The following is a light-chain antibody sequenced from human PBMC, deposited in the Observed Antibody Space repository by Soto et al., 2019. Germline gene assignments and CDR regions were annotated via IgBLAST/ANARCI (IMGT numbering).Light chain of an antibody. Sequence: EIVMTQSPPSLTVTPGEPASISCRSSQRLLHSNGNTFLDWYLQKPGQSPQLLIYLGSNRASGVPDRVSGSEAGTDFTLKISRVEAEDVGVYYCMQRIDFPPTFGQGTKVEIK. V-gene: IGKV2-28*01. CDR3: MQRIDFPPT. CDR1: QRLLHSNGNTF. J-gene: IGKJ1*01. CDR2: LGS.